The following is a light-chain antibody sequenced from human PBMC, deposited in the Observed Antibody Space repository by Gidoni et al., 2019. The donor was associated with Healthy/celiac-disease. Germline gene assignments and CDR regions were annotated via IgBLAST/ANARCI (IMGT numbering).Light chain of an antibody. V-gene: IGKV3-20*01. CDR3: QQYGSSPLIT. CDR1: QSVSSSY. Sequence: EIVLTQSPGTLSLPPGERATLPCRASQSVSSSYLAWYQQKPGQAPKLLIYGASSRATGIPDRFSGSGSGTDFTLTISRLEPEDFAVYYCQQYGSSPLITFGQGTRLEIK. CDR2: GAS. J-gene: IGKJ5*01.